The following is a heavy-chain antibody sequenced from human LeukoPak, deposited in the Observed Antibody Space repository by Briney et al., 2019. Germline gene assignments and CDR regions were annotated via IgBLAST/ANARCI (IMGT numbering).Heavy chain of an antibody. D-gene: IGHD6-13*01. V-gene: IGHV1-2*02. J-gene: IGHJ5*02. Sequence: VASVKVSCKASGYTFTGYYMHWVRQAPGQGLEWMGWINPNSGGTNYAQKFQGRVTMTRDTSISTAYMELSRLRSDDTAVYYCARGPRAAAGIRWFDPWGQGTLLTVSS. CDR2: INPNSGGT. CDR1: GYTFTGYY. CDR3: ARGPRAAAGIRWFDP.